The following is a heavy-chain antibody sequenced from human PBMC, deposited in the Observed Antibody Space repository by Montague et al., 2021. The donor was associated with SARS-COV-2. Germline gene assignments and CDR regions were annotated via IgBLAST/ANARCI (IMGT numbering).Heavy chain of an antibody. CDR3: ARRARWQLSWFFDL. D-gene: IGHD2-15*01. V-gene: IGHV4-4*07. Sequence: SETLSLTCTVSGGSISSYYWSWIRQSAGKGLEWIGRLYITGSTNYNSALEGRVTISVDTSKNQFSLKVTSVTAADTAVYYCARRARWQLSWFFDLWGRGTLVTVSS. CDR2: LYITGST. CDR1: GGSISSYY. J-gene: IGHJ2*01.